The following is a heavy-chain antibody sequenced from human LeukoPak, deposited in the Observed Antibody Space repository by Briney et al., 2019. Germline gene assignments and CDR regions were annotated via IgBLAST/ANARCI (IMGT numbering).Heavy chain of an antibody. CDR1: GYSISSGYY. Sequence: SETLSLTCTVSGYSISSGYYWGWIRQPPGKGQEWIGEINHSGSTNYNPSLKSRVTISVDTSKNQFSLKLSSVTAADTAVYYCARGGSGWTYYYYYYMDVWGKGTTVTVSS. J-gene: IGHJ6*03. D-gene: IGHD6-19*01. CDR2: INHSGST. CDR3: ARGGSGWTYYYYYYMDV. V-gene: IGHV4-38-2*02.